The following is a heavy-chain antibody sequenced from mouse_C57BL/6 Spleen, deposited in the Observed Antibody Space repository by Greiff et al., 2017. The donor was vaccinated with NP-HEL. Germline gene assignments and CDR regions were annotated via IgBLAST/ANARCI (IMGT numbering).Heavy chain of an antibody. CDR3: ARDLDYGSSYAFDD. CDR1: GFNIKNSY. D-gene: IGHD1-1*01. CDR2: IDPANGNT. Sequence: EVQLVESVAELVRPGASVKLSCTASGFNIKNSYMHWVKQRPEQGLEWIGRIDPANGNTKYAPKFQGKATITADTSSNTAYLQLSSLTSEDTAIYYYARDLDYGSSYAFDDWGQGTTLTVSS. J-gene: IGHJ2*01. V-gene: IGHV14-3*01.